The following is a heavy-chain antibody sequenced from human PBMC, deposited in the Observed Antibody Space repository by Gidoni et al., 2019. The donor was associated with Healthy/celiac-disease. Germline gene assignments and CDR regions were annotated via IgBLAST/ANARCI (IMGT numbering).Heavy chain of an antibody. Sequence: EVQLVESGGGLVKSGGSLRLSCASSGFTFSNAWMRWVRQAPGKGLKWVGRIKSKTDGGTTDYDAPVKGRCTISRDDSKNTLYLQMNSLKTEDTAVYYCTTSPNYQLLSFWFDPWGQGTLVTVSS. CDR3: TTSPNYQLLSFWFDP. V-gene: IGHV3-15*01. D-gene: IGHD2-2*01. CDR2: IKSKTDGGTT. J-gene: IGHJ5*02. CDR1: GFTFSNAW.